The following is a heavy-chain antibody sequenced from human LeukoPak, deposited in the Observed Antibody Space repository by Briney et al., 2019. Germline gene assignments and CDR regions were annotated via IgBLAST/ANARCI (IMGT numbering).Heavy chain of an antibody. CDR1: GFTFSSYS. CDR2: ISSSSSYI. V-gene: IGHV3-21*01. D-gene: IGHD1-26*01. Sequence: GGSLRLSCAASGFTFSSYSMNWVRQAPGKGLEWVSSISSSSSYIYYADSVKGRFTTSRDNAKNSLYLQMNSLRAEDTAVYYCARDSIVGATTLFDYWGQGTLVTVSS. J-gene: IGHJ4*02. CDR3: ARDSIVGATTLFDY.